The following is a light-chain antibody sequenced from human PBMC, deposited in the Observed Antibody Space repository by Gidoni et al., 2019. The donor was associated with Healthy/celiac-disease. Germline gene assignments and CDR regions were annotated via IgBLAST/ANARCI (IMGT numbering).Light chain of an antibody. V-gene: IGKV1-33*01. CDR2: DAS. Sequence: DIQMTQSPSSLSASVGDRVTITCQASQDISNYLNWYQQKPGKAPKLLIYDASNLETGVPSRFSGSGSGTDFTFTISSLQPEDIATYYCQQYDNLPRVFGPXTKVDIK. J-gene: IGKJ3*01. CDR1: QDISNY. CDR3: QQYDNLPRV.